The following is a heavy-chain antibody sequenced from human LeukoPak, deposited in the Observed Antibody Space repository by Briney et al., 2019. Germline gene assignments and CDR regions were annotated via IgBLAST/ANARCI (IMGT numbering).Heavy chain of an antibody. CDR3: ARRDASYGLDY. CDR1: GYTFTSYW. CDR2: IYPGDSDT. Sequence: GESLKISCQGSGYTFTSYWIGWVRQMPGRGLEWMGIIYPGDSDTRYSPSFQGQVTISVDKSINTAYLQWSGLKASDTAMYYCARRDASYGLDYWGQGTLVTVSS. V-gene: IGHV5-51*01. J-gene: IGHJ4*02. D-gene: IGHD5-18*01.